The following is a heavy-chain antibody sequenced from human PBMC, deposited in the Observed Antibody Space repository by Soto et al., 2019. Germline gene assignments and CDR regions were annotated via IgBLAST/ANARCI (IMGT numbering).Heavy chain of an antibody. CDR1: GFTFSSYG. CDR2: ISYDGSNK. Sequence: GGSLRLSCAASGFTFSSYGMHWVRQAPGKGLEWVAVISYDGSNKYYADSVKGRFTISRDNSKNTLYLQMNSLSAEDTAVYYCAKSKLGELLSDYWGQGTLVTVSS. J-gene: IGHJ4*02. D-gene: IGHD3-10*01. CDR3: AKSKLGELLSDY. V-gene: IGHV3-30*18.